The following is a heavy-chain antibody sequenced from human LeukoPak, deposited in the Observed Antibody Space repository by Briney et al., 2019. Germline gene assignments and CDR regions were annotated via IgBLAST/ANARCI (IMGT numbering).Heavy chain of an antibody. CDR2: IYTSGST. D-gene: IGHD3-10*01. CDR3: ARVSVRRSRPFDY. CDR1: GGSISSGSYY. J-gene: IGHJ4*02. V-gene: IGHV4-61*02. Sequence: PSQTLSLTCTVSGGSISSGSYYWSWIRQPAGKGLEWIGRIYTSGSTNYNPSLKSRVTISVDTSKNQFSLKLSSVTAADTAVYYCARVSVRRSRPFDYWGQGTLVTVSS.